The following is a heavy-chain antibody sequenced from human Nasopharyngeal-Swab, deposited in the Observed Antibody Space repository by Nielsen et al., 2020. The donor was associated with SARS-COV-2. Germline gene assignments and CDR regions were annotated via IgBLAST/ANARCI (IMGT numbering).Heavy chain of an antibody. CDR2: ISSSSSYI. J-gene: IGHJ4*02. V-gene: IGHV3-21*01. CDR3: ARDASSSTSADY. Sequence: GESLKISCAASGFTFSSYSMHWVRQAPGKGLEWVSSISSSSSYIHYAASMKGRFTISRDNAKNSLYLQMNSLRAEDTAVYYCARDASSSTSADYWGQGTLVTVSS. CDR1: GFTFSSYS. D-gene: IGHD2-2*01.